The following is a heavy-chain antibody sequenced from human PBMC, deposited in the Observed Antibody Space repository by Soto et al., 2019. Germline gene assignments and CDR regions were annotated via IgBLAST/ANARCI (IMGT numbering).Heavy chain of an antibody. Sequence: GESLKISCTGSGYRFTSYLIGWVRQMPGKGLEWMGIIYPGDSDTRYSPSFQGQVTITADKSTSTAYLQLSTLKASDTAMYYCAGHGRGSNGTSWLYYWGKGTPVRVSS. D-gene: IGHD3-16*01. J-gene: IGHJ4*01. CDR1: GYRFTSYL. CDR2: IYPGDSDT. V-gene: IGHV5-51*01. CDR3: AGHGRGSNGTSWLYY.